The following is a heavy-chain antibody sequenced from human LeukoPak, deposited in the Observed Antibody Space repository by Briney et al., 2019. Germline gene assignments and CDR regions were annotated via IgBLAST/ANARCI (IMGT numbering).Heavy chain of an antibody. D-gene: IGHD5-18*01. CDR2: ISSSRSYI. J-gene: IGHJ4*02. CDR1: GFTFSSYS. Sequence: GGSLRLSCAASGFTFSSYSMNWVRQAPGKGLEWVSFISSSRSYIYYADSVKGRFTISRDNAKNTLYLQMNSLRAEDTAVYYCAREAERWIQRTYYFDYWGQGTLVTVSS. CDR3: AREAERWIQRTYYFDY. V-gene: IGHV3-21*01.